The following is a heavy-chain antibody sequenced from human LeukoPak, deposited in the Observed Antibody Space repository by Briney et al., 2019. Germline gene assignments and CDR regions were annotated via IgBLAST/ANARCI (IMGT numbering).Heavy chain of an antibody. CDR1: GFTFSSYG. V-gene: IGHV3-30*02. CDR3: AKPSGSYLPVLDY. Sequence: GGSLRLSCAASGFTFSSYGMHWVRQAPGKGLEWVAFIRYDGSNKYYADSVKGRFTISRDNSKNTLYLQMNSLRAEDTAVYHCAKPSGSYLPVLDYWGQGTLVTVSS. D-gene: IGHD1-26*01. CDR2: IRYDGSNK. J-gene: IGHJ4*02.